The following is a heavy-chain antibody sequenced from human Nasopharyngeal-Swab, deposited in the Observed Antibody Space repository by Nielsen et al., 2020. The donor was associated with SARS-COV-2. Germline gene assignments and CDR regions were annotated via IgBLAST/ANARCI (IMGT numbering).Heavy chain of an antibody. CDR1: GYTFIGYY. CDR2: INPNSGGT. Sequence: ASVKVSCKASGYTFIGYYMHWVRQAPGQGLEWMGRINPNSGGTNYAQRFQGRVTMTRDTSISTAYMELSRLRSDDTAVYYCARGPYDFWSDLTGPDYWGQGTLVTVSS. V-gene: IGHV1-2*06. J-gene: IGHJ4*02. CDR3: ARGPYDFWSDLTGPDY. D-gene: IGHD3-3*01.